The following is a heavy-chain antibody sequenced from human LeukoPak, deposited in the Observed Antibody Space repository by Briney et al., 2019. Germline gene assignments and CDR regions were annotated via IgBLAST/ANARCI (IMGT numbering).Heavy chain of an antibody. CDR3: ARDGTFTDYGDYGAYAC. CDR1: GFTFSSYW. Sequence: GGSLRLSCAASGFTFSSYWMGWVRQAPGKGLEWVANIKQDGSEKYYVDSVKGRFTISRDNAKNSLYLQMNSLRAEDTAVYYCARDGTFTDYGDYGAYACWGQGTLVTVSS. V-gene: IGHV3-7*01. J-gene: IGHJ4*02. CDR2: IKQDGSEK. D-gene: IGHD4-17*01.